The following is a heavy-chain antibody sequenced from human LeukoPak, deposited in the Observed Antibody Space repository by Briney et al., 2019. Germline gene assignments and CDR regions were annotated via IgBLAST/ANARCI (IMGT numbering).Heavy chain of an antibody. Sequence: PSETLSLTCTVSGGSMTDYYWSWIRQPPGKGLEWIGFIYYTGSTNYNPSLKSRLTVSLDTSKNQFSLKLSSVTAADTAVYYCARGSGVGDSSGYYNWFDPWGQGTLVTVSS. CDR1: GGSMTDYY. J-gene: IGHJ5*02. CDR3: ARGSGVGDSSGYYNWFDP. D-gene: IGHD3-22*01. V-gene: IGHV4-59*01. CDR2: IYYTGST.